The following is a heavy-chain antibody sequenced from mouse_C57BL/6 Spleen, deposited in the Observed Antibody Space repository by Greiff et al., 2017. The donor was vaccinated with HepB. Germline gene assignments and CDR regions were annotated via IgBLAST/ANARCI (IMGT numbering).Heavy chain of an antibody. CDR3: ARTTVVDYAMDY. J-gene: IGHJ4*01. Sequence: QVQLQQPGAELVKPGASVKLSCKASGYTFTSYWMHWVKQRPGQGLEWIGMIHPNSGSTNYNEKFKSKATLTVDKSSSTAYMQLSSLTSEDSAVYYCARTTVVDYAMDYWGQRTSVTVSS. CDR2: IHPNSGST. V-gene: IGHV1-64*01. CDR1: GYTFTSYW. D-gene: IGHD1-1*01.